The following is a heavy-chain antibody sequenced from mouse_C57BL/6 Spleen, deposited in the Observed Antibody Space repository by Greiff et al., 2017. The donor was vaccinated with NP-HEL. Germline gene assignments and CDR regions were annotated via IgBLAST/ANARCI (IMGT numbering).Heavy chain of an antibody. D-gene: IGHD2-3*01. V-gene: IGHV1-22*01. J-gene: IGHJ3*01. CDR1: GYTFTDYN. CDR3: ATWGDGYSLAY. Sequence: LVKPGASVKMSCKASGYTFTDYNMHWVKQSHGKSLEWIGYINPNNGGTSYNQKFKGKATLTVNKSSSTAYMELRSLTSEDSAVYYCATWGDGYSLAYWGQGTLVTVSA. CDR2: INPNNGGT.